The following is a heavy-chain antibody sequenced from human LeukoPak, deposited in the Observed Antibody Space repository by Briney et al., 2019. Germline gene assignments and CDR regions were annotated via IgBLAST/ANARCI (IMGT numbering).Heavy chain of an antibody. Sequence: ASVKVSCKSSGYTFTSYYMHWVRQAPGQGLEWMGRINPNSGGTNYAQKFQGRVTMTRDTSISTAYMELSRLRSDDTAVYYCATKASYDSSGYYYVSLDYWGQGTLATVSS. CDR1: GYTFTSYY. V-gene: IGHV1-2*06. D-gene: IGHD3-22*01. CDR3: ATKASYDSSGYYYVSLDY. CDR2: INPNSGGT. J-gene: IGHJ4*02.